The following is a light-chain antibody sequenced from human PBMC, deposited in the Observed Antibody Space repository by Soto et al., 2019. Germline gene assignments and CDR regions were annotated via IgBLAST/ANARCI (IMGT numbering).Light chain of an antibody. Sequence: IQLTQTPSSLSASVGDRVTVTCRASDDITNYLAWYQQKAGKAPKLLIYDASTLYSGVPSRFSGSGSGADFTLTISGLQPEDFATYYCQQLSRYPSTFGGGSAVDIK. J-gene: IGKJ4*01. CDR1: DDITNY. CDR3: QQLSRYPST. CDR2: DAS. V-gene: IGKV1-9*01.